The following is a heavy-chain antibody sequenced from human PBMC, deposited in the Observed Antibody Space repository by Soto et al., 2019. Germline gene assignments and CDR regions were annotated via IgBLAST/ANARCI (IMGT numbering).Heavy chain of an antibody. D-gene: IGHD2-8*02. CDR1: GFTFGSYA. J-gene: IGHJ5*02. CDR3: ARRGGGQRLVERSGWFDP. V-gene: IGHV3-30-3*01. Sequence: QVQLVESGGGVVQPGRSLRLSCAASGFTFGSYAMHWVRQAPGKGLEWVAVISYDGSNKYYADSVNGRFTISRDSSKNTLSLQMNSLRAEDTDVYYCARRGGGQRLVERSGWFDPWGQGTLVTVSS. CDR2: ISYDGSNK.